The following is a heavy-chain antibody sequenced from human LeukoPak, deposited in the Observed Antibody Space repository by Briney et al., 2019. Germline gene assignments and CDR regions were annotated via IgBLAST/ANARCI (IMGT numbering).Heavy chain of an antibody. D-gene: IGHD5-12*01. Sequence: GESLKISSKGSGYSFTIYWIGWVRQMPGKGLEWMGIIYPGDSDTRYSPSFQGQVTMSADRSISTAYLQWSSLKASDTAMYYCARPIRGGYENDALDIWGQGTMVTVSS. V-gene: IGHV5-51*01. CDR3: ARPIRGGYENDALDI. CDR1: GYSFTIYW. CDR2: IYPGDSDT. J-gene: IGHJ3*02.